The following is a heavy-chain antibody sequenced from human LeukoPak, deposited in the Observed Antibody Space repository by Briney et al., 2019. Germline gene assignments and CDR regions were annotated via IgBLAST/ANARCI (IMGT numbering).Heavy chain of an antibody. CDR3: AREYPVYPISYYMDV. CDR1: GFTFGSYA. J-gene: IGHJ6*03. D-gene: IGHD2-2*01. V-gene: IGHV3-30*01. Sequence: GGSLRLSCAASGFTFGSYAMHWVRQAPGKGLEWVAVISYDGSNKYYADSVKGRFTISRDNSKNTLYLQMNSLRAEDTAVYYCAREYPVYPISYYMDVWGKGTTVTVSS. CDR2: ISYDGSNK.